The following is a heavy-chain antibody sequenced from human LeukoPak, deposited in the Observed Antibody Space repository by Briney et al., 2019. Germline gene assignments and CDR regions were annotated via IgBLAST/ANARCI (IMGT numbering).Heavy chain of an antibody. CDR3: ARESGFWSGYYFDY. CDR1: GGSISSGSYY. Sequence: SETLSLTCTVSGGSISSGSYYWSWIRQPAGKGLEWIGRIYTSGSTNYNPSLKSRVTISVDTSKNRFSLKLSSVTAADTAVYYCARESGFWSGYYFDYWGQGTLVTVSS. CDR2: IYTSGST. J-gene: IGHJ4*02. D-gene: IGHD3-3*01. V-gene: IGHV4-61*02.